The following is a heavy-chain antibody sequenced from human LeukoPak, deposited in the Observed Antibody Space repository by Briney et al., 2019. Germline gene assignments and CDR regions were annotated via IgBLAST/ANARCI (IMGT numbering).Heavy chain of an antibody. J-gene: IGHJ6*02. V-gene: IGHV4-59*01. CDR3: ARGLGPYYYYGMDV. CDR2: IYYSGST. CDR1: GGSISSYY. Sequence: SETLSLTRTVSGGSISSYYWSWIRQPPGKGLEWIGYIYYSGSTNYNPSLKSRVTISVDTSKNQFSLKLSSVTAANTAVYYCARGLGPYYYYGMDVWGQGTTVTVSS. D-gene: IGHD3-22*01.